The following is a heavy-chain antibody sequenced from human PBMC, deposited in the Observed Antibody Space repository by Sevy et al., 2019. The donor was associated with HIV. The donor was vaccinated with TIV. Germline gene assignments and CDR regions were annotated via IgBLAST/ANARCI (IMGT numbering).Heavy chain of an antibody. D-gene: IGHD2-2*01. CDR2: IYHSGST. J-gene: IGHJ6*02. CDR1: GGSISSSNW. CDR3: ARVPPSIVVVPAAMQDYYYYGMDV. V-gene: IGHV4-4*02. Sequence: SETLSLTCAVSGGSISSSNWWSWVRQPPGKGLEWIGEIYHSGSTNYNPSLKSRGTISVDKSKNQFSLKLSSVTAADTAVYYCARVPPSIVVVPAAMQDYYYYGMDVWGQGTTVTVSS.